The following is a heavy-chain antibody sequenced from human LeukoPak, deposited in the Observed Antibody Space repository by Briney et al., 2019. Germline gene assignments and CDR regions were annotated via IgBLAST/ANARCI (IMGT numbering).Heavy chain of an antibody. V-gene: IGHV3-23*01. CDR3: AKARATRYSSSWYWFDP. J-gene: IGHJ5*02. CDR2: ISGSGGST. CDR1: GFTFSSYG. D-gene: IGHD6-13*01. Sequence: GGTLRLSCAASGFTFSSYGMSWVRQAPGKGLEWDSAISGSGGSTYYADSVKGRFTISRDNSKNTLYLQMNSLRAEDTAVYYCAKARATRYSSSWYWFDPWGQGTLVTVSS.